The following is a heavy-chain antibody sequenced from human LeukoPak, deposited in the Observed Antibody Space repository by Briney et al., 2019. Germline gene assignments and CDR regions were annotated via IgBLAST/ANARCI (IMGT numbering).Heavy chain of an antibody. CDR1: GGSISSYY. CDR2: IYYSGST. J-gene: IGHJ4*02. V-gene: IGHV4-59*01. CDR3: ARVGYYDILTGYGGYFDY. Sequence: SETLSLTCTVSGGSISSYYWNWIRKPQGTGMEWIGYIYYSGSTNYNHYLKSQVTISVDTSKNQFSLKLSSVTAADTAVYYCARVGYYDILTGYGGYFDYWGQGTLVTVSS. D-gene: IGHD3-9*01.